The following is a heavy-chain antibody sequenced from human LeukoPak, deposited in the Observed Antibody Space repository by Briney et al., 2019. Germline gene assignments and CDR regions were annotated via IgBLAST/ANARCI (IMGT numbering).Heavy chain of an antibody. CDR3: ARDGIYGGSCRPGET. CDR2: ISAYNGNT. Sequence: ASVKVSCKASGYTFTSYGISWVRQAPGQGLEWMGWISAYNGNTNYAQKLQGRVTMTTDTSTSTAYMELRSLRSDDTAVYYCARDGIYGGSCRPGETWGQGTLVTVSS. CDR1: GYTFTSYG. J-gene: IGHJ5*02. D-gene: IGHD2-15*01. V-gene: IGHV1-18*01.